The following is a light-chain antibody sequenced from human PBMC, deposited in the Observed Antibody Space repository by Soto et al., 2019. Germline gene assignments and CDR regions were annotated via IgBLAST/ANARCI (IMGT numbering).Light chain of an antibody. J-gene: IGLJ2*01. Sequence: QSALTQPASVSGSPGQSITISCTGTSSDVGGYNYVSWYQQHPGKAPKLMIYDVSNRPSGVSNRFSGSKSGNTASLTISGLQAEDEADYCCSSYTSSSVVVFGGGTQLTVL. CDR2: DVS. CDR3: SSYTSSSVVV. V-gene: IGLV2-14*01. CDR1: SSDVGGYNY.